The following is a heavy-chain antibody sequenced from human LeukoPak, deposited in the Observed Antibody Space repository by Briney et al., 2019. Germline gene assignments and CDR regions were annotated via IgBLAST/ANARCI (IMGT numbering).Heavy chain of an antibody. CDR3: AKDRPAGNYYVALDY. CDR2: ISGSGGST. Sequence: GGSLRLSCAASGFTFSGYAMSWVRQAPGKGLEWVSAISGSGGSTYYADSAKGRFTISRDNSKNTLYLQMNSLRAEDTAVYYCAKDRPAGNYYVALDYWGQGTLVTVSS. J-gene: IGHJ4*02. D-gene: IGHD1-26*01. V-gene: IGHV3-23*01. CDR1: GFTFSGYA.